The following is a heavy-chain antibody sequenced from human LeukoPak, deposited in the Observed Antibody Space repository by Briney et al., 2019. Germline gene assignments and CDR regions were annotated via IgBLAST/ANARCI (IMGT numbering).Heavy chain of an antibody. CDR1: GGSSSGYY. D-gene: IGHD2-2*01. Sequence: SETLSLTCAVYGGSSSGYYWSWIRQPPGKGLEWIGEINHSGSTNYNPSLKSRVTISVDTSKNQFSLKLSSVTAADTAVYYCASELGYCSSTSCEDWFDPWGQGTLVTVSS. CDR2: INHSGST. J-gene: IGHJ5*02. V-gene: IGHV4-34*01. CDR3: ASELGYCSSTSCEDWFDP.